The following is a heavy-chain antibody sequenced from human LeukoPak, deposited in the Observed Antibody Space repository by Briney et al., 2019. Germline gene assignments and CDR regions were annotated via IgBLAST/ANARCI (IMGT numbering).Heavy chain of an antibody. V-gene: IGHV4-30-4*01. CDR1: GGSISSGDYY. D-gene: IGHD2-15*01. CDR2: IYYSGST. CDR3: ARVVVVVAATPGFDY. Sequence: SSETLSLTCTVSGGSISSGDYYWSWIRQPPGKGLEWIGYIYYSGSTYYNPSLKSRVTISVDTSKNQFSPKLSSVTAADTAVYYCARVVVVVAATPGFDYWGQGTLVTVSS. J-gene: IGHJ4*02.